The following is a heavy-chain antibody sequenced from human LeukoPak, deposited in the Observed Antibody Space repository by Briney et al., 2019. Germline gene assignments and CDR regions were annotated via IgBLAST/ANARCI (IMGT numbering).Heavy chain of an antibody. V-gene: IGHV3-23*01. CDR2: ISSSGDST. J-gene: IGHJ4*02. CDR1: GFTFSSFA. Sequence: GGSLRLSCAASGFTFSSFAMSWVRQATGKGLEWVSGISSSGDSTYYADSVKGRFTISRDNSKNTLYLQMNSLRAEDTAVFCCAKQPVSCSTTSCLSFCDYWGQGTLVTVSS. CDR3: AKQPVSCSTTSCLSFCDY. D-gene: IGHD2-2*01.